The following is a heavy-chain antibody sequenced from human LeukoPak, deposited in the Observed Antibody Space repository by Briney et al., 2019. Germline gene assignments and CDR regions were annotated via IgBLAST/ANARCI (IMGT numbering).Heavy chain of an antibody. D-gene: IGHD3-10*01. V-gene: IGHV4-34*01. CDR3: ASGVGEFFPDAFNI. Sequence: PSETLSLTCAAFGGSFSDYSWTWIRQTPGKGLEWIGEINHRGGTNYNPSLKSRLTISVDTSKNQFSLNLTSVTAADTAVYYCASGVGEFFPDAFNIWGQGTMVGVFS. CDR2: INHRGGT. CDR1: GGSFSDYS. J-gene: IGHJ3*02.